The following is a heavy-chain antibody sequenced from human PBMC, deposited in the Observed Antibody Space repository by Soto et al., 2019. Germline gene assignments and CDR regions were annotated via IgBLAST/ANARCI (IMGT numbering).Heavy chain of an antibody. J-gene: IGHJ4*02. D-gene: IGHD4-17*01. CDR1: GFTFSSYD. CDR3: ARGSTVTTRPYYFDY. CDR2: IGTAGDT. Sequence: GGSLRLSCAASGFTFSSYDMHWVRQATGKGLEWVSAIGTAGDTYYPGSVKGRFTNSRENAKNSLYLQMNSLRAGDTAVYYCARGSTVTTRPYYFDYWGQGTLVTVSS. V-gene: IGHV3-13*01.